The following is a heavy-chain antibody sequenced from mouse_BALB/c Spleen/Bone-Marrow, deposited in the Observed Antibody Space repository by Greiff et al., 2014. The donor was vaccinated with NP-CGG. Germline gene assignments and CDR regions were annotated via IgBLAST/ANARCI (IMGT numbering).Heavy chain of an antibody. V-gene: IGHV1-82*01. J-gene: IGHJ3*01. Sequence: QVHVKQSGPELVKPGASVKISCKASGYAFSSSWMNWVKQRPGQGLEWIGRIYPGDGDTNYNGKFKGKATLTADKSSSTAYMQLSSLTSVDSAVYFCARGRDWDAWFAYWSQGTLVTVSA. CDR1: GYAFSSSW. D-gene: IGHD4-1*01. CDR2: IYPGDGDT. CDR3: ARGRDWDAWFAY.